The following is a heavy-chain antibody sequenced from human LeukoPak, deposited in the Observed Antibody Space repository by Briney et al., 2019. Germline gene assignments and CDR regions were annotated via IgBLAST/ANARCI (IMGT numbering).Heavy chain of an antibody. CDR2: ITGGSTTK. CDR1: GFTFSYYE. CDR3: ARDGDIAVATAPYYFDY. D-gene: IGHD6-19*01. V-gene: IGHV3-48*03. Sequence: GGSLRLSCAASGFTFSYYEMIWVRPAPGKGLEWVSYITGGSTTKNYADSVKGRFTISRDNAKNSLYLQMNSLRAEDTAIYYCARDGDIAVATAPYYFDYWGQGTLVTVSS. J-gene: IGHJ4*02.